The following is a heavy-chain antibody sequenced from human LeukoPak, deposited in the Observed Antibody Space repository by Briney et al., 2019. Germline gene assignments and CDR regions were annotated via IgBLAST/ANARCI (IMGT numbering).Heavy chain of an antibody. V-gene: IGHV1-69*13. J-gene: IGHJ5*02. D-gene: IGHD2-2*01. CDR2: IIPIFGTA. Sequence: ASVKVSCKASGGTFSSYAISWARQAPGQGLEWMGGIIPIFGTANYAQKFQGRVTITADESTSTAYMELSSLRSEDTAVYYCARVSRRYCSSTSCWFDPWGQGTLVTVSS. CDR1: GGTFSSYA. CDR3: ARVSRRYCSSTSCWFDP.